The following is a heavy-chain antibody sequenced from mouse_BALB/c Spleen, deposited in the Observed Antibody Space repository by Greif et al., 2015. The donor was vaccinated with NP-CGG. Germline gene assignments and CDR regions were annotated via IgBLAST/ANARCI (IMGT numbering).Heavy chain of an antibody. CDR1: GFSLTSYG. D-gene: IGHD3-1*01. V-gene: IGHV2-9*02. Sequence: QVQLKESGPGLVAPSQSLSITCTVSGFSLTSYGVHWVRQPPGKGLEWLGVIWAGGSTNYNSALMSRLSISKDNSKSXVFLKMNRLQTDDTAMYYCARDRAFYAMDYWGQGTSVTVSS. CDR2: IWAGGST. J-gene: IGHJ4*01. CDR3: ARDRAFYAMDY.